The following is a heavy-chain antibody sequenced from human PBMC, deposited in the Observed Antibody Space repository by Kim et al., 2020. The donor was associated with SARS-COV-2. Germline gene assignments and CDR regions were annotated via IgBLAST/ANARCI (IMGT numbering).Heavy chain of an antibody. V-gene: IGHV3-49*02. CDR3: TVDRGIAEAGTFDY. Sequence: ASMKSRFTISRDDSKNIAYLQMNSLKTEDTAVYYCTVDRGIAEAGTFDYWGQGTLVTVSS. D-gene: IGHD6-13*01. J-gene: IGHJ4*02.